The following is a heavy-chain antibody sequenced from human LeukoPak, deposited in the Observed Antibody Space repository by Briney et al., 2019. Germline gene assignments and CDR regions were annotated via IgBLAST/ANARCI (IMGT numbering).Heavy chain of an antibody. D-gene: IGHD4-11*01. CDR3: ARGPIETTVTVYARYYYYYYMDV. CDR1: GGSISSYY. CDR2: IYTSGST. J-gene: IGHJ6*03. V-gene: IGHV4-4*07. Sequence: SETLSLTCTVSGGSISSYYWSWIRQPAGKGPEWIGRIYTSGSTNYNPSLKSRVTMSVDTSKNQFSLKLSSVTAADTAVYYCARGPIETTVTVYARYYYYYYMDVWGKGTTVTVSS.